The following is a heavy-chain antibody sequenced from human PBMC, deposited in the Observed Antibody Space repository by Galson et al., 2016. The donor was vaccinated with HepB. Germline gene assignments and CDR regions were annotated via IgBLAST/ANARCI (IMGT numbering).Heavy chain of an antibody. CDR2: IGGSGFSP. Sequence: GKGLEWVSGIGGSGFSPYYADSVEVRFTISRDNSKNTVYLQMNSLRAEDTAVSYCAKAPGSLLTGKKFRGYHYMDVWGKGTTVTVSS. CDR3: AKAPGSLLTGKKFRGYHYMDV. D-gene: IGHD1-14*01. V-gene: IGHV3-23*01. J-gene: IGHJ6*03.